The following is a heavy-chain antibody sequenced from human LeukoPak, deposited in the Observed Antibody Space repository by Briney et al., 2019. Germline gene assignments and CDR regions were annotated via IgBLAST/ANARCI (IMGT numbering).Heavy chain of an antibody. D-gene: IGHD3-10*01. V-gene: IGHV4-34*01. CDR2: IYHTGII. Sequence: SETLSLTCAVYGGSFSGYYWSWIRQPPGKGLEWIGEIYHTGIINYNPSLKSRVTISVDKSMNQFSLRLTSVTAADTAVYFCARGGGSHYEIDYWGQGTLVTVSS. J-gene: IGHJ4*02. CDR1: GGSFSGYY. CDR3: ARGGGSHYEIDY.